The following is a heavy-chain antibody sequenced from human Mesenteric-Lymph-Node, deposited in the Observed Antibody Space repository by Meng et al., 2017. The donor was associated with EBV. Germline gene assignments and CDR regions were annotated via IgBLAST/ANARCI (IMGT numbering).Heavy chain of an antibody. CDR2: IYHSGST. V-gene: IGHV4-4*02. D-gene: IGHD2-21*02. Sequence: QVPLQGSGPGLGKTSGNRALPVPVSGGPLSSRNWWSWDRQPPGKGLEWIGEIYHSGSTNYNPSLKSRVTISVDESKNQFSLRLSSVTAADTAVYYCARVGAYCGGDCYHPRWGQGTLVTVSS. CDR3: ARVGAYCGGDCYHPR. J-gene: IGHJ4*02. CDR1: GGPLSSRNW.